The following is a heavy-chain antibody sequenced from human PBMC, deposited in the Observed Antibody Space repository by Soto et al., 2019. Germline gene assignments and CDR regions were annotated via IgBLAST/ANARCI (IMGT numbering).Heavy chain of an antibody. CDR3: ARAPDIVVVPAASDYYYYYGMDV. CDR1: GFTFSSYG. CDR2: IWYDGSNK. Sequence: GGSLRLSCAASGFTFSSYGMHWVRQAPGKGLEWVAVIWYDGSNKYYADSVKGRFTISRDNSKNTLYLQMNSLRAEDTAVYYCARAPDIVVVPAASDYYYYYGMDVWGQGTTVTVSS. J-gene: IGHJ6*02. D-gene: IGHD2-2*01. V-gene: IGHV3-33*01.